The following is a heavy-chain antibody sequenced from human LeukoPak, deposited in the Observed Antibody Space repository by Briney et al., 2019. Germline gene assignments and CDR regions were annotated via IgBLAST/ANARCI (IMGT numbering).Heavy chain of an antibody. CDR2: TRNKANSYTT. D-gene: IGHD4-11*01. CDR1: GFTFSSYW. V-gene: IGHV3-72*01. CDR3: ARVGRTDYHFDS. J-gene: IGHJ4*02. Sequence: PGGSLRLSCAASGFTFSSYWMSWVRQAPGKGLEWVGRTRNKANSYTTEYAASVKGRFTISRDDSKNSLYLQMNSLKTEDTAVYYCARVGRTDYHFDSWGQGTLVTVSS.